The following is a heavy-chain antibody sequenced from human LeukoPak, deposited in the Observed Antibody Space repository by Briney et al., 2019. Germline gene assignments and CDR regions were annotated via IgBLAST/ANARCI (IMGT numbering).Heavy chain of an antibody. CDR1: GGSFSGYY. V-gene: IGHV4-34*01. J-gene: IGHJ6*03. CDR3: ARRTLQYIYYYYYMDV. Sequence: SETLSLTCAVYGGSFSGYYWSWIRQPPGKGLEWIGEINHSGSTNYNPSLKSRVTISVDTSKNQFSLKLSSVTAADTAVYYCARRTLQYIYYYYYMDVWGKGTTVTVSS. D-gene: IGHD4-11*01. CDR2: INHSGST.